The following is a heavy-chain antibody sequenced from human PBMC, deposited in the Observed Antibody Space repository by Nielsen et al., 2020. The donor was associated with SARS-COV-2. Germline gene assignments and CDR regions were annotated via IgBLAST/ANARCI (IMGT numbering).Heavy chain of an antibody. CDR1: GFTFSSYA. D-gene: IGHD5-12*01. V-gene: IGHV3-23*01. Sequence: GGSLRLSCAASGFTFSSYAMSWVRQAPGKGLEWVSAISGSGGSTYYADSVKGRFTISRDNSKNTLYLQMNSLRAEDTAVYYCAKPPRGYDRYYYYYMDVWGKGTTVTVSS. J-gene: IGHJ6*03. CDR3: AKPPRGYDRYYYYYMDV. CDR2: ISGSGGST.